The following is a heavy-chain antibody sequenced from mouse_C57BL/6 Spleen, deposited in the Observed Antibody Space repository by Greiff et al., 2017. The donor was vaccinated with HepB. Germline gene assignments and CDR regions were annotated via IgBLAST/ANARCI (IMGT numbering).Heavy chain of an antibody. J-gene: IGHJ2*01. CDR2: IDPSDSYT. CDR3: ARGSSYAFDY. V-gene: IGHV1-69*01. Sequence: QVQLQQPGAELVMPGASVKLSCKASGYTFTSYWMHWVKQRPGQGLEWIGEIDPSDSYTNYNQKFKGKSTLTVDKSSSTAYMHLSSLTSEDSAVYYCARGSSYAFDYWGQGTTLTVSS. CDR1: GYTFTSYW. D-gene: IGHD1-1*01.